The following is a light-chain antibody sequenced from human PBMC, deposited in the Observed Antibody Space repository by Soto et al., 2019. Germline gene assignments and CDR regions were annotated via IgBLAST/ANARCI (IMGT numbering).Light chain of an antibody. V-gene: IGKV1-5*03. J-gene: IGKJ1*01. CDR3: QHYNSYSEA. CDR1: QTISSW. Sequence: DIQMTQSPSTLSGSVGDRVTITCRASQTISSWLAWYQQKPGKAPKLLIYKASTLKSGVPSRFSGSGSGTEFTLTISSLQPDDFETYYCQHYNSYSEAFDQGTKVDIK. CDR2: KAS.